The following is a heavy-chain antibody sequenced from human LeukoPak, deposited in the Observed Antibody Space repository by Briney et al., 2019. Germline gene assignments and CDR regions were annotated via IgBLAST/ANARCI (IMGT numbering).Heavy chain of an antibody. Sequence: PGGSLRLSCAASGFTFSSYGMHWVRQAPGKGLEWVAVISYDGSNKYYADSVKGRFTISRDNSKNTLYLQMNSLRAEDTAVYYCAKWAVAGTSEYFQHWGQGTLVTVSS. V-gene: IGHV3-30*18. D-gene: IGHD6-19*01. J-gene: IGHJ1*01. CDR1: GFTFSSYG. CDR3: AKWAVAGTSEYFQH. CDR2: ISYDGSNK.